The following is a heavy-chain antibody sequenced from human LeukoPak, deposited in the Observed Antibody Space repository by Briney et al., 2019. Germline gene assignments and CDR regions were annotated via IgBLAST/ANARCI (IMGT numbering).Heavy chain of an antibody. CDR3: ASPGAYY. J-gene: IGHJ4*02. V-gene: IGHV3-64*01. Sequence: GGSLRLSCAASGFTFSSYAMHWVRQAPGKGLEYVSAISSNGGSTYYANSVKGRFTISRDNPKNTLYLQMGSLRAEDMAVYYCASPGAYYWGQGTLVTVSS. CDR2: ISSNGGST. CDR1: GFTFSSYA.